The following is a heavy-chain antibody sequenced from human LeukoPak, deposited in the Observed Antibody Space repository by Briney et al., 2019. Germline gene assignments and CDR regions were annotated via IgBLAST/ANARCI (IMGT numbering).Heavy chain of an antibody. CDR1: GGSISSYY. J-gene: IGHJ5*02. CDR2: IYTSGST. D-gene: IGHD2-2*01. V-gene: IGHV4-4*07. Sequence: SETLSLTCTVSGGSISSYYWSWIRQPAGKGLEWIGRIYTSGSTNYNPSLKCRVTMSVDTSKNQFSLKLSSVTAADTAVYYCARSPSCPAGTSCYLDWFDPWGQGTLVTVSS. CDR3: ARSPSCPAGTSCYLDWFDP.